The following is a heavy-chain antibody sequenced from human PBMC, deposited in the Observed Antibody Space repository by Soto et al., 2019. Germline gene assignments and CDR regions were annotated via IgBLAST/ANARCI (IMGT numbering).Heavy chain of an antibody. J-gene: IGHJ5*02. V-gene: IGHV1-3*01. CDR2: INAGSGII. CDR1: GYSFTTYA. D-gene: IGHD2-21*01. CDR3: ATAFDGVIVVIPLIS. Sequence: QVQLVQSGAQVRKPGASVRVSCKASGYSFTTYAIHWVRQAPGQRPEWMGSINAGSGIIKYSPRFQSRVTFTTDTSATTAYMVLSSLTSEDTALYYCATAFDGVIVVIPLISWGQGTPVTVSS.